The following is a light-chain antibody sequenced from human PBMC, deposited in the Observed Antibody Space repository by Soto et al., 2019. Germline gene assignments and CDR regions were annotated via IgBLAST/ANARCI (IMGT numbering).Light chain of an antibody. CDR1: SSDVGGYNY. J-gene: IGLJ1*01. Sequence: QSALTQSASVSGSPGQSITISCTGTSSDVGGYNYVSWYQQHPGKAPKLMIYEVSNRPSGVSNRFSGSKSGNTASLTISGLQAEDDAVYYCSSYTSSSTPYVFGTGTKLTVL. V-gene: IGLV2-14*01. CDR3: SSYTSSSTPYV. CDR2: EVS.